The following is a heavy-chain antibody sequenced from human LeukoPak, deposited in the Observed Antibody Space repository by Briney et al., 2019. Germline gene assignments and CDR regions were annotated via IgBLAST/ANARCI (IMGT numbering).Heavy chain of an antibody. D-gene: IGHD2-2*01. V-gene: IGHV3-23*01. Sequence: PGGSLRLSCAASGLTFSSYVMSWVRQAPGKGLEWVSAISGGADATYYADSVKGRFTISRDNFKNTLYLQMNSLRAEDTAVYYCAKVQLGVYYFDYWGQGTLVTVSS. CDR3: AKVQLGVYYFDY. CDR1: GLTFSSYV. J-gene: IGHJ4*02. CDR2: ISGGADAT.